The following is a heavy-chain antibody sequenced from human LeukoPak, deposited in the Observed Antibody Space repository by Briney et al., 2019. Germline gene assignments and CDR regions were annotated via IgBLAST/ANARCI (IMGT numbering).Heavy chain of an antibody. D-gene: IGHD3-10*01. J-gene: IGHJ4*02. CDR1: EFILNSYW. V-gene: IGHV3-7*01. CDR3: AKGFYGSGTDLLFDY. Sequence: GGSLRLSCTASEFILNSYWMTWVRQAPGKGLQWVANIKEDGSETYYVDSVRGRFTISRDNAKKSVYLQMNSLRAEDTAVYYCAKGFYGSGTDLLFDYWGQGTLVTVSS. CDR2: IKEDGSET.